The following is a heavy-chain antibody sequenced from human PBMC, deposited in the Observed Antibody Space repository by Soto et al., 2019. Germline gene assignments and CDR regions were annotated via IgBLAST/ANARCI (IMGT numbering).Heavy chain of an antibody. Sequence: ASVKVSCKASGYTFTSYGISWVRQAPGQGLEWMGWISAYNGNTNYAQKLQGRVTMTTDTSTSTAYMELRSLRSDDTAVYYCARDRPKRGDWTFAYWGQGTLVPVSS. J-gene: IGHJ4*02. V-gene: IGHV1-18*01. D-gene: IGHD2-21*02. CDR3: ARDRPKRGDWTFAY. CDR2: ISAYNGNT. CDR1: GYTFTSYG.